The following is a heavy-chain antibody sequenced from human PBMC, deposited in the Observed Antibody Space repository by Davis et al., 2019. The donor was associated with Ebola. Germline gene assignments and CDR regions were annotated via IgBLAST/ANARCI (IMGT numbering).Heavy chain of an antibody. D-gene: IGHD5-12*01. Sequence: PGGSLRLSCVASGFTFSSYAMNWVRQTPTKGLVWVARIDPDGAGTNYADSVKGRFTISRDNAKNTLSLQMNSLRVEDTAVYYCVRDSGYYSHDYWGHGTLVTVSS. CDR2: IDPDGAGT. J-gene: IGHJ4*01. CDR3: VRDSGYYSHDY. CDR1: GFTFSSYA. V-gene: IGHV3-74*01.